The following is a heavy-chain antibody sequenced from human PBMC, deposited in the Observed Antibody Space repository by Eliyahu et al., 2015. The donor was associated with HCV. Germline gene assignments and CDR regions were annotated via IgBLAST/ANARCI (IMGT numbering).Heavy chain of an antibody. Sequence: QAPGQGLEWMAWINAGNGNTKYSQRFQGRVTVSMDTSASAAFMEVSSLTFEDTAVYYCAREHSWTGAAFDIWGQGTMVTVSS. V-gene: IGHV1-3*01. J-gene: IGHJ3*02. D-gene: IGHD3/OR15-3a*01. CDR2: INAGNGNT. CDR3: AREHSWTGAAFDI.